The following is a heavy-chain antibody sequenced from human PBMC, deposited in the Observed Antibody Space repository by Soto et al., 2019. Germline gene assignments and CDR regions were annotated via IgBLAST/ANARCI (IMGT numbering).Heavy chain of an antibody. V-gene: IGHV3-21*01. CDR2: ISDSSSYI. Sequence: KASETLSLTCAVYGGSFSGYYWSWLRQPPGKGLEWVSSISDSSSYIYYADSVKGRFTISRDNTENSLYLQMNNLRAEDTAVYYCARPRLPSNNYYFDSWGQGTLVTVSS. CDR3: ARPRLPSNNYYFDS. CDR1: GGSFSGYY. J-gene: IGHJ4*02. D-gene: IGHD1-20*01.